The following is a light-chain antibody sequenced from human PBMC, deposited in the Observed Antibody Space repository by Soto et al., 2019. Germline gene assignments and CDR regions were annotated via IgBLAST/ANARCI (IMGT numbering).Light chain of an antibody. CDR3: QQSYSIPLT. J-gene: IGKJ4*01. CDR2: AAS. V-gene: IGKV1-39*01. Sequence: DIPMTQSPSSLSASVGDRVTITCRASQSISSYLNWYQQKPGKAPKLLIYAASSFQSGVPSRFSGGGSGTDFTLTISSLQPEDFATNYCQQSYSIPLTFGGGTKVEIK. CDR1: QSISSY.